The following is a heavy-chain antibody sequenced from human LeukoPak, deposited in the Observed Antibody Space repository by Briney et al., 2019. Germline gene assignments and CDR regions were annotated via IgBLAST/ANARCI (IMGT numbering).Heavy chain of an antibody. D-gene: IGHD5-18*01. CDR1: GGSISSYS. J-gene: IGHJ4*02. Sequence: ASETLSLTCTVSGGSISSYSWSWIRQPPGKGLEWIGYIYYTGSSNYNPSLKSRVSISLDTSKNHFSLRLSSVTAADKAVYYCARRAYSYGHYYYFDFWGQGTLVTVSS. CDR3: ARRAYSYGHYYYFDF. V-gene: IGHV4-59*01. CDR2: IYYTGSS.